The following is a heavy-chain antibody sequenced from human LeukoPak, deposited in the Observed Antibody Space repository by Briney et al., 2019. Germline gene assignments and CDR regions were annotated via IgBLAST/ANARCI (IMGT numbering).Heavy chain of an antibody. CDR2: ISAYNGNT. Sequence: ASVKVSCKASGYTFTRYGISWVRQAPGQGLEWMGWISAYNGNTNYAQKLQGRVTMTTDTSTSTAYMELRSLRSDDTAVYYCARDIKRSRARWENLGFDPWGQGTLVTVSS. J-gene: IGHJ5*02. D-gene: IGHD1-14*01. V-gene: IGHV1-18*01. CDR3: ARDIKRSRARWENLGFDP. CDR1: GYTFTRYG.